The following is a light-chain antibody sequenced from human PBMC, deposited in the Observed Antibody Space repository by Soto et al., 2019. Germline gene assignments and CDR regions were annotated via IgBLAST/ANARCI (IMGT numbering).Light chain of an antibody. Sequence: AIQLTQSPSSLSASVGDRVTITCRASQGISSALAWYQQKPGKAPNLLIYDASSLESGVPSMFSGSGSGTDFTLTISSLQPEDFATYYCQQFNSYPYTVGQGTKLEIK. CDR3: QQFNSYPYT. CDR2: DAS. V-gene: IGKV1-13*02. CDR1: QGISSA. J-gene: IGKJ2*01.